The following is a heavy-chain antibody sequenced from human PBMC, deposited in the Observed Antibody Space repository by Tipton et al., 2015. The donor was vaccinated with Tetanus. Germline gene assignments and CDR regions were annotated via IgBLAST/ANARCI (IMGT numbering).Heavy chain of an antibody. Sequence: SLRLSCEASGFTLSSYSMNWVRQAPGKGLEWVSSFNTKSMSIYYADSVKGRFTISRDNAKNSLYLQMSSLRVEDTAVYYCARVGQTLGDGDWPIDYWGQGTLVTVSS. CDR3: ARVGQTLGDGDWPIDY. CDR1: GFTLSSYS. J-gene: IGHJ4*02. D-gene: IGHD4-17*01. V-gene: IGHV3-21*01. CDR2: FNTKSMSI.